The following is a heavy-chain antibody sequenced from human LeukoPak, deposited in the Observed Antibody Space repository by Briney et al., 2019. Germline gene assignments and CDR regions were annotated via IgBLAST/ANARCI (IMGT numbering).Heavy chain of an antibody. CDR3: ARASSWGYSGSYPTYY. D-gene: IGHD1-26*01. CDR1: GYTFTSYD. J-gene: IGHJ4*02. CDR2: MNPNSGNT. V-gene: IGHV1-8*01. Sequence: ASVKVSCKASGYTFTSYDINWVRQATGQGLEWMGWMNPNSGNTGYAQKFQGRVTMTTDTSTSTAYMELSSLRSEDTAVYYCARASSWGYSGSYPTYYWGQGTLVTVSS.